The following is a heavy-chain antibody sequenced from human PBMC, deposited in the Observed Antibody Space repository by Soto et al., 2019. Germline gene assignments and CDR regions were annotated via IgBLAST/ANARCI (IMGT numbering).Heavy chain of an antibody. V-gene: IGHV1-24*01. Sequence: ASVKVSCKVSGYTLTELSMHWVRQAPGKGLEWMGGFDPEDGETIYAQKFQGRVTMTGDTSTDTAYMELSSLRSEDTAVYYCATTEGDPWGQGTLGTVSS. CDR3: ATTEGDP. CDR2: FDPEDGET. CDR1: GYTLTELS. J-gene: IGHJ5*02.